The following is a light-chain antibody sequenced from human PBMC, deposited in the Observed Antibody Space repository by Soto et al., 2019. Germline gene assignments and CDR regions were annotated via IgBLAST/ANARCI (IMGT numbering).Light chain of an antibody. CDR3: QQSYSTPRT. CDR2: GAS. Sequence: EIVMTQSPATLSVSPGERATLSCRASQSVSSNYLAWYQQKPGQAPRLLIYGASTRATGIPARFSGSGSGTDFTLTISSLQPEDFATYYCQQSYSTPRTFGQGTKVEIK. CDR1: QSVSSN. J-gene: IGKJ1*01. V-gene: IGKV3-15*01.